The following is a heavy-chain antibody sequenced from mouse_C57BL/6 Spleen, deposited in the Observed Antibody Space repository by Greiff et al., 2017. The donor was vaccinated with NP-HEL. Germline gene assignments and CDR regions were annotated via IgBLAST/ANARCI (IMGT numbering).Heavy chain of an antibody. CDR1: GFTFSSYA. Sequence: EVQLVESGGGLVKPGGSLKLSCAASGFTFSSYAMSWVRQTPEKRLEWVATISDGGSYTYYPDNVKGRFTISRDNAKNNLYLQMSHLKSEDTAMYYCARCSNYVNWYFDVWGTGTTVTVSS. V-gene: IGHV5-4*01. D-gene: IGHD2-5*01. J-gene: IGHJ1*03. CDR2: ISDGGSYT. CDR3: ARCSNYVNWYFDV.